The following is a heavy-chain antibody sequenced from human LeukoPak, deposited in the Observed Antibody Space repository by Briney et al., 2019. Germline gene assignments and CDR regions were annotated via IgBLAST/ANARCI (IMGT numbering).Heavy chain of an antibody. CDR2: ISYDGSNK. CDR1: GFTFSSYG. J-gene: IGHJ4*02. Sequence: PGGSLRLSCAASGFTFSSYGMHWVRQAPGKGLEWVAVISYDGSNKYYADSVEGRFTISRDNSKNTLYLQMNSLRAEDTAVYYCAKVAVVTKAIPDYWGQGTLVTVSS. V-gene: IGHV3-30*18. CDR3: AKVAVVTKAIPDY. D-gene: IGHD4-23*01.